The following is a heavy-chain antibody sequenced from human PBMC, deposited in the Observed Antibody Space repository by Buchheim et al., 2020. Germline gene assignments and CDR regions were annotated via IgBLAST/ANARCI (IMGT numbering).Heavy chain of an antibody. CDR3: ARDPVGGEFFFDL. V-gene: IGHV3-21*02. CDR1: GFSFSTFS. D-gene: IGHD3-3*01. CDR2: ITRNSDYI. J-gene: IGHJ4*02. Sequence: EVQLVESGGGLVKPGGSLRFSCAASGFSFSTFSMNWVRQTPGKGLEWVSSITRNSDYIYYPDSVKGRFTISRDNAKNSLYLQMHGLRTEDTAIYYCARDPVGGEFFFDLWGQGTL.